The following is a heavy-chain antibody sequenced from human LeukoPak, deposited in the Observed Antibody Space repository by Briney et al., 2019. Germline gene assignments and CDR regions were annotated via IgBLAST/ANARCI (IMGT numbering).Heavy chain of an antibody. CDR2: ISASGGGT. CDR3: AKSSSGWWSFDY. CDR1: GFTFSSFA. V-gene: IGHV3-23*01. D-gene: IGHD6-19*01. Sequence: HSGGSLRLSCAASGFTFSSFAMSWVRQAPGKGLEWVSGISASGGGTYYADSVKGRFTISRDNSKNTVSLQMNSLRGEDTAVYYCAKSSSGWWSFDYWGQGTLVTVSS. J-gene: IGHJ4*02.